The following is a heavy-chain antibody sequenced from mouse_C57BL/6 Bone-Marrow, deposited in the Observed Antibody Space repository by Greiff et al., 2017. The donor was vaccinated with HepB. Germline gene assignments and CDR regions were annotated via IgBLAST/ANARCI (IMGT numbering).Heavy chain of an antibody. V-gene: IGHV1-54*01. J-gene: IGHJ3*01. CDR3: ARPLDGYYWWAWFAY. Sequence: QVQLQQSGAELVRPGTSVKVSCKASGYAFTNYLIEWVKQRPGQGLEWIGVINPGSGGTNYNEKFKGKATLTADKSSSTAYMQLSSLTSEDSAVYFCARPLDGYYWWAWFAYWGQGTLVTVSA. CDR2: INPGSGGT. CDR1: GYAFTNYL. D-gene: IGHD2-3*01.